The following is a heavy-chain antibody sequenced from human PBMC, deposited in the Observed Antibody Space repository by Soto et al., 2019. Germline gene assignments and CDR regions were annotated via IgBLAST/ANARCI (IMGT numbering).Heavy chain of an antibody. J-gene: IGHJ4*02. CDR2: ISAHNGNT. D-gene: IGHD1-1*01. CDR3: ARGRYGDY. Sequence: QVHLVQSGAEVKKPGASVKVSCQASGYAFTTYGITWVRQAPGQGLEWMGWISAHNGNTNYAQKLQGRVTGTRDTCTSTAYMELRSLRSDDTAVYYCARGRYGDYWGQGALVTVSS. V-gene: IGHV1-18*01. CDR1: GYAFTTYG.